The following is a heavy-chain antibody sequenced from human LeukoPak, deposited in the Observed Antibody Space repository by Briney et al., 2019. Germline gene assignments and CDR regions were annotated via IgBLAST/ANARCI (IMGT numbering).Heavy chain of an antibody. CDR2: INAYNGNT. D-gene: IGHD2-2*01. CDR1: CYTFTSYC. CDR3: ARSGYCSGTSCYAEGLDY. Sequence: GGSVKVSCKASCYTFTSYCISWGRHAPGQRLEWMGWINAYNGNTVYAQMFQGRVTMTTDTSTSTAYMELRSLRSDDTAVYYCARSGYCSGTSCYAEGLDYWGQGTLVTVSS. J-gene: IGHJ4*02. V-gene: IGHV1-18*01.